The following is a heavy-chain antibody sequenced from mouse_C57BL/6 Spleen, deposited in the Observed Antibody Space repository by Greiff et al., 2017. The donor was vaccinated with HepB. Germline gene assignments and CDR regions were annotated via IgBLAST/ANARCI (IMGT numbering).Heavy chain of an antibody. CDR2: ISSGGSYT. D-gene: IGHD1-1*01. J-gene: IGHJ1*03. Sequence: DVQLVESGGDLVKPGGSLKLSCAASGFTFSSYGMSWVRQTPDKRLEWVATISSGGSYTYYPDSVKGRFTISRDNAKNTLYLQMSSLKSEDTAMYYCASEGLTTVVATDWYFDVWGTGTTVTVSS. CDR1: GFTFSSYG. V-gene: IGHV5-6*01. CDR3: ASEGLTTVVATDWYFDV.